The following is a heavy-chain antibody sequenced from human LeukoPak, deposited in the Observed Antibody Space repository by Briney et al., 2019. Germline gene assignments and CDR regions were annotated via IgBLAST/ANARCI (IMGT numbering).Heavy chain of an antibody. J-gene: IGHJ1*01. CDR3: ASLSGYSSGWYPIAEYFQH. D-gene: IGHD6-19*01. CDR1: GFTFSSYW. V-gene: IGHV3-7*03. Sequence: GGSLRLSCAASGFTFSSYWMSWVRQAPGKGLEWVANIKQDGSEKYYVDSVKGRFTISRDNAKNSLHLQMNSLRAEDTAVYYCASLSGYSSGWYPIAEYFQHWGQGTLVTVSS. CDR2: IKQDGSEK.